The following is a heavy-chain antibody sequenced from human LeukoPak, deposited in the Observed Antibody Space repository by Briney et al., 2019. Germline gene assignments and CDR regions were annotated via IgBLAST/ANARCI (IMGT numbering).Heavy chain of an antibody. V-gene: IGHV1-18*01. CDR2: ISAYNGNT. Sequence: GASVKVSCKASGYTFTSYSISWVRQAPGQGLEWMGWISAYNGNTNYAQKLQGRVTMTTDTSTSTAYMELRSLRSDDTAVYYCASTPPSGDFDPWGQGTLVTVSS. J-gene: IGHJ5*02. CDR1: GYTFTSYS. CDR3: ASTPPSGDFDP. D-gene: IGHD3-10*01.